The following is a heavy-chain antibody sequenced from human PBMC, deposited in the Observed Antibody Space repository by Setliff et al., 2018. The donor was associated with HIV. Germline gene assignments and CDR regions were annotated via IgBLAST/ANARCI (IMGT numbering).Heavy chain of an antibody. Sequence: PSETLSLTCTVSGGSISNYYWSWIRQPPGRGLEWIGYIYYTGRTNYTPSLKSRVTISVDASKIHLSLKLTSVTAADTAVYYCAASVGVIIIPVYFDYWGQGTLVTVSS. CDR3: AASVGVIIIPVYFDY. V-gene: IGHV4-59*01. J-gene: IGHJ4*02. D-gene: IGHD3-3*01. CDR2: IYYTGRT. CDR1: GGSISNYY.